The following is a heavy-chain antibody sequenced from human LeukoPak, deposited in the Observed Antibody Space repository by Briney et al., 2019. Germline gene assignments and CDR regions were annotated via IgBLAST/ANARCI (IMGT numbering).Heavy chain of an antibody. J-gene: IGHJ4*02. D-gene: IGHD6-13*01. CDR1: GFIFSTYG. Sequence: GGSLRLSCAASGFIFSTYGMHWVRQAPGKGLEWVAFIRYDGSNKHYADSVKGRFTISRDNSKDTLYLQMNSLKPEDTAVYYCVKGHLGDRIAAVAGTQSARNFNYWGQGTLVTVSS. V-gene: IGHV3-30*02. CDR3: VKGHLGDRIAAVAGTQSARNFNY. CDR2: IRYDGSNK.